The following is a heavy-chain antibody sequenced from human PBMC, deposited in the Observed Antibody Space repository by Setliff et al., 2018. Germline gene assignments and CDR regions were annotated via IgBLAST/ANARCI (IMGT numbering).Heavy chain of an antibody. J-gene: IGHJ6*02. D-gene: IGHD6-13*01. Sequence: LSLTCTVSGGSISSSSYCWGWIRQPPGKGLEWIGSIYYSGSTYYNPSLKSRVTISVDTSKNQFSLKLSSVTAADTAVYYCARVSMYSSSWYYYYYGMDVWGQGTTVTVSS. V-gene: IGHV4-39*07. CDR2: IYYSGST. CDR3: ARVSMYSSSWYYYYYGMDV. CDR1: GGSISSSSYC.